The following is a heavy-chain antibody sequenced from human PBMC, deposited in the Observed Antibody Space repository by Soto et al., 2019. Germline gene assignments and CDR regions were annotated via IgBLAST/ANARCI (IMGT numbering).Heavy chain of an antibody. CDR1: GFTFSSYS. J-gene: IGHJ4*02. CDR3: ARAPGKLRFLEWLFYNYFDY. CDR2: ISSSSSTI. V-gene: IGHV3-48*01. Sequence: GGSLRLSCAASGFTFSSYSMNWVRRAPGKGLEWVSYISSSSSTIYYADSVKGRFTISRDNAKNSLYLQMNSLRAEDTAVYYCARAPGKLRFLEWLFYNYFDYWGQGTLVTVSS. D-gene: IGHD3-3*01.